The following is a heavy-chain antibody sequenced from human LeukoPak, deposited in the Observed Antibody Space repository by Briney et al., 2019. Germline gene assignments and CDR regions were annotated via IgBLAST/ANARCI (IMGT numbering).Heavy chain of an antibody. Sequence: SETLSLTCTVSGGSISSSSYFWGWIRQSPGKGLEWIGSFSYGGSTDYHPSLKSRVTISVDTSNNRFSLNLTSVTAADTAVYYCARRPYDILTGYPFDPWGQGTLVTVSS. CDR2: FSYGGST. J-gene: IGHJ5*02. D-gene: IGHD3-9*01. CDR1: GGSISSSSYF. CDR3: ARRPYDILTGYPFDP. V-gene: IGHV4-39*01.